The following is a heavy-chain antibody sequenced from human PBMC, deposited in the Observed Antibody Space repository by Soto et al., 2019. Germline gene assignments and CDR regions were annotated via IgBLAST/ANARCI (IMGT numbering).Heavy chain of an antibody. Sequence: QVQLQESGPGLVKPSQTLSLTCTVSGGSISSGGYYWSCIRQHPGKGLEWIGYIYYSGSTYYNPSLKSRVTISVDTSKNQFSLKLSSVTAADTAVYYCARDGIPSLIAAAGTWGQGTLVTVSS. CDR2: IYYSGST. J-gene: IGHJ5*02. CDR3: ARDGIPSLIAAAGT. D-gene: IGHD6-13*01. CDR1: GGSISSGGYY. V-gene: IGHV4-31*03.